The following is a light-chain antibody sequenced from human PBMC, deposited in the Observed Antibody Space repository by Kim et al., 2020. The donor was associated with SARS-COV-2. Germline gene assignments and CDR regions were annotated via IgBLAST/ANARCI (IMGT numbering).Light chain of an antibody. Sequence: EIVMTQSPVTLSVSPGERATLSCRASQSVSSNLAWYQQTPDQAPRLLIYGASTRATGIPARFSGTGSGTEFTLTISSLQSEDFAVYYCQQYNNWPYTFGQGTKLEI. J-gene: IGKJ2*01. CDR1: QSVSSN. CDR3: QQYNNWPYT. CDR2: GAS. V-gene: IGKV3-15*01.